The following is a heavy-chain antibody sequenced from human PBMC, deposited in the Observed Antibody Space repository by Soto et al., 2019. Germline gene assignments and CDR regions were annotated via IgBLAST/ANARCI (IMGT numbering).Heavy chain of an antibody. V-gene: IGHV3-11*04. J-gene: IGHJ6*02. CDR2: ISSSGSTI. CDR1: GFIFSDYY. D-gene: IGHD1-26*01. Sequence: PGGSLRLSCVASGFIFSDYYMSWIRQAPGKGLEWVSYISSSGSTIYYADSVKGRFTISRDNAKNSLYLQMNSLRAEDTAVYYCASDLVGASDSYGLDVWGQGTPVTVSS. CDR3: ASDLVGASDSYGLDV.